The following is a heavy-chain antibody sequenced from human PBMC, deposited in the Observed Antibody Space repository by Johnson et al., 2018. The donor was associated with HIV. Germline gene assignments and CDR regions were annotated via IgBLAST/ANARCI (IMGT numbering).Heavy chain of an antibody. V-gene: IGHV3-66*01. D-gene: IGHD1-14*01. CDR3: VRGGMYRRDDVFDI. J-gene: IGHJ3*02. CDR1: GFTVSIPY. CDR2: IYSGGST. Sequence: VQLVESGGGLVQPGGSLRLSCEASGFTVSIPYMSWVRQAPGKGLEWVSVIYSGGSTYYADSVKGRFTISRDYSKNTLYLQMNSLRADDTGLYYCVRGGMYRRDDVFDIWGQGTMVTVSS.